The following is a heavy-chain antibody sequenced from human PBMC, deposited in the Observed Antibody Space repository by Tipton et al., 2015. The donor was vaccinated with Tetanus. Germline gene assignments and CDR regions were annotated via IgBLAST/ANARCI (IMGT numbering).Heavy chain of an antibody. V-gene: IGHV4-31*03. J-gene: IGHJ4*02. CDR2: IYYSGNS. D-gene: IGHD1-26*01. CDR1: GDSVTSGGSS. CDR3: ARGLTVWAYFDS. Sequence: LRLSCSVSGDSVTSGGSSWSWIRQRPGEGPEWVRYIYYSGNSYYNPSLQSRASISLDPAKNEFSLILTSVTAADSAVYFCARGLTVWAYFDSWGQGTLVTVSS.